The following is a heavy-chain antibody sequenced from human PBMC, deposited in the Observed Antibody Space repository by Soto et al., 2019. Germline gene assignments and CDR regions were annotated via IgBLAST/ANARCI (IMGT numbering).Heavy chain of an antibody. D-gene: IGHD2-15*01. CDR3: ARGVVAARAFDI. CDR2: ISGSGGST. V-gene: IGHV3-23*01. J-gene: IGHJ3*02. Sequence: EVQLLESGGGLVQPGGSLRLSCAASGFTFGTYAMSWVRQAPGKGLEWVSGISGSGGSTHYADSVKGRFTMSRDNSKNTLYLQMNSLRAEDTAVYYCARGVVAARAFDIWGQGTMVTVSS. CDR1: GFTFGTYA.